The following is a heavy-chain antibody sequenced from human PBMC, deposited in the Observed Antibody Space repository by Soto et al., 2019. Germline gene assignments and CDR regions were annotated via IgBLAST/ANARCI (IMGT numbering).Heavy chain of an antibody. CDR3: ARDDPYCSGGSCLPKFYY. V-gene: IGHV3-11*01. D-gene: IGHD2-15*01. Sequence: GGSLRLSCAASGFTFSSYGMSWIRQAPGKGLEWVSYISSSGSTIYYADSVKGRFTISRDNAKNSLYLQMNSLRAEDTAVYYCARDDPYCSGGSCLPKFYYWGQGTLVTVSS. CDR2: ISSSGSTI. J-gene: IGHJ4*02. CDR1: GFTFSSYG.